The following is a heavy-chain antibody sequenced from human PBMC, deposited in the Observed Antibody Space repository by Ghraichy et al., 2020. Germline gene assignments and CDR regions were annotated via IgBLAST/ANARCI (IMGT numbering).Heavy chain of an antibody. D-gene: IGHD2-2*01. CDR3: ARENHQLPGNYYYGMDV. CDR2: IYYSGST. Sequence: SETLSLTCTVSGGSISSGGYYWSWIRQHPGKGLEWIGYIYYSGSTYYNPSLKSRVTISVDTSKNQFSLKLSSVTAADTAVYYCARENHQLPGNYYYGMDVWGQGTTVTVSS. CDR1: GGSISSGGYY. V-gene: IGHV4-31*03. J-gene: IGHJ6*02.